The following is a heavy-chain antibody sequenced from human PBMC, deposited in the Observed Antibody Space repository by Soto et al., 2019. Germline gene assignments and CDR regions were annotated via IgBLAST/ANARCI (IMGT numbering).Heavy chain of an antibody. V-gene: IGHV1-69*13. CDR2: IIPIFGTA. Sequence: SVKVSCKASGGTFSSYAISWVRQAPGQGLEWMGGIIPIFGTANYAQKFQGRVTITADESTSTAYMELSSLRSEDTAVYYCAREVGSTMILDWYFDLWGRGTLVTVSS. J-gene: IGHJ2*01. CDR1: GGTFSSYA. CDR3: AREVGSTMILDWYFDL. D-gene: IGHD3-22*01.